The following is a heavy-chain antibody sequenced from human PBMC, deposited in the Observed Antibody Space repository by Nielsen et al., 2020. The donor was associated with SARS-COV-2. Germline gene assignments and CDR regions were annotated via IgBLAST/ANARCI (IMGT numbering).Heavy chain of an antibody. V-gene: IGHV1-18*04. CDR1: GYTFTTYG. D-gene: IGHD3-16*02. CDR2: ISRNNGKT. J-gene: IGHJ5*02. CDR3: ARAVGDDSFWGSYHPPRVDR. Sequence: ASVKVSCKASGYTFTTYGIGWVRQASGQGLEWMGWISRNNGKTQYAQKFQGRVTMTTDTSTTTAYMELRSLRSDDTAVYYCARAVGDDSFWGSYHPPRVDRWGQGTLVTVSS.